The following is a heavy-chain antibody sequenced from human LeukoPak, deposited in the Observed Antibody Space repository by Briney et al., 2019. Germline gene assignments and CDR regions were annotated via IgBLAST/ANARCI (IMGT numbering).Heavy chain of an antibody. D-gene: IGHD5-12*01. J-gene: IGHJ5*02. CDR3: ATSRGFTSGFPHRFDN. CDR2: IKQDRRNI. Sequence: GGSLRLSCAASGFIFSDYWVTWVRQAPGKGREGVASIKQDRRNIKYVDSVKGRFTISRDNTKNSLYLQINSLRVEATAVYFCATSRGFTSGFPHRFDNWGQGTLVTVSS. V-gene: IGHV3-7*03. CDR1: GFIFSDYW.